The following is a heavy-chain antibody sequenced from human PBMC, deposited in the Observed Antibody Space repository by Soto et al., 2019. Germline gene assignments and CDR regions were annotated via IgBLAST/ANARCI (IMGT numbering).Heavy chain of an antibody. CDR3: ARGRSTMKRGMDV. J-gene: IGHJ6*02. D-gene: IGHD3-22*01. CDR2: IYYSGST. Sequence: SETLSHPCTVSGGTISSYYWSWIRQPPGKGLEWIGYIYYSGSTNYNPSLKSRVTISVDTSKNQFSLKLSSVTAADTAVYYCARGRSTMKRGMDVWGQGTTVTVSS. V-gene: IGHV4-59*01. CDR1: GGTISSYY.